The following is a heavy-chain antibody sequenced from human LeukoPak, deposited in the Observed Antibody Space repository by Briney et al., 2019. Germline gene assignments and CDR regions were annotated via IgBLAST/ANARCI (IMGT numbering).Heavy chain of an antibody. CDR3: LITGYCSSTSCPGLYYYYMDV. Sequence: ASVKVSCKASGYTFTGYYMHWVRQAPGQGLEWMGWINPNSGGTNYAQKFQGRVTMTRDTSISTAYMELSRLRSDDTAVYYCLITGYCSSTSCPGLYYYYMDVWGKGTTVTVSS. V-gene: IGHV1-2*02. CDR1: GYTFTGYY. J-gene: IGHJ6*03. D-gene: IGHD2-2*01. CDR2: INPNSGGT.